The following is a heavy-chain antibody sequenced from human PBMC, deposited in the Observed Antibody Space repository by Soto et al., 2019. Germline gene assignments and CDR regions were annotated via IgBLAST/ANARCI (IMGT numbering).Heavy chain of an antibody. CDR2: ISYDGSNK. CDR3: AKDKLAVAVAAPFDD. CDR1: GFTFSSYG. D-gene: IGHD6-19*01. J-gene: IGHJ4*02. Sequence: GGSLRLSCAASGFTFSSYGMHWVRQAPGKGLEWVAVISYDGSNKYYADSVKGRFTISRDNSKNTLYLQMNSLRAEDTAVYYCAKDKLAVAVAAPFDDWGQGSLVTVSS. V-gene: IGHV3-30*18.